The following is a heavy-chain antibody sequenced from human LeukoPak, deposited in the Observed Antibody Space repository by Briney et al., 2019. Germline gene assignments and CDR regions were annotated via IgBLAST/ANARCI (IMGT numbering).Heavy chain of an antibody. J-gene: IGHJ4*02. V-gene: IGHV3-53*01. CDR2: LYTDGKT. CDR1: GFIVSRND. Sequence: PGGSLRLSCAVSGFIVSRNDMAWVRQAPGKGLQWVSVLYTDGKTFYEDSMRGRFTISRDNSKNTLNLQINNLRDDDTAVYYCARAVAGLYFDYWGQGILVTGSS. D-gene: IGHD6-19*01. CDR3: ARAVAGLYFDY.